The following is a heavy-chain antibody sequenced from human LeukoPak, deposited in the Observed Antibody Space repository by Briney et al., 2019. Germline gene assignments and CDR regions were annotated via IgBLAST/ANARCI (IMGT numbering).Heavy chain of an antibody. J-gene: IGHJ3*02. V-gene: IGHV1-46*01. CDR2: INPSGGNT. Sequence: ASVKVSCKASGYIFTSYYIHWVRQAPGQGLEWMGIINPSGGNTNYAQKFQGRVTMTRDMSTSTVYMELSSLRSEDTAVYYCARVSANDAFDIWGQGTMVTVSS. CDR3: ARVSANDAFDI. CDR1: GYIFTSYY. D-gene: IGHD6-25*01.